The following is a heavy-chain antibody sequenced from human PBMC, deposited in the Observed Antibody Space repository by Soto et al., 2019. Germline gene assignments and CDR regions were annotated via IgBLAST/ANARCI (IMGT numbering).Heavy chain of an antibody. J-gene: IGHJ4*02. D-gene: IGHD4-17*01. CDR2: ISSNSDTI. V-gene: IGHV3-9*02. Sequence: EVQLVESGGGLVQPGRSLRLSCVASGFIADDYAMHWVRQAPGKGLEWVSGISSNSDTINYADSVKGRFTISRDNAKNSLLLQMNSLRPEDTDFYYCVKDMKWGGMTTIHYFDSWGQGTLVTVSS. CDR1: GFIADDYA. CDR3: VKDMKWGGMTTIHYFDS.